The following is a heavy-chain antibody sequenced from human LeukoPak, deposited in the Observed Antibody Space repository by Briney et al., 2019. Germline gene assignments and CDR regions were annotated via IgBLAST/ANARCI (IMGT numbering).Heavy chain of an antibody. Sequence: SETLSLACAVYGGSFSGYYWSWIRRPPGKGLEWIGEINHSGSTNYNPSLKSRVTISVDTSKNQFSLKLSSVTAADTAVYYCARVPDYYDSSGYDYWGQGTLVTVSS. V-gene: IGHV4-34*01. CDR3: ARVPDYYDSSGYDY. D-gene: IGHD3-22*01. CDR1: GGSFSGYY. J-gene: IGHJ4*02. CDR2: INHSGST.